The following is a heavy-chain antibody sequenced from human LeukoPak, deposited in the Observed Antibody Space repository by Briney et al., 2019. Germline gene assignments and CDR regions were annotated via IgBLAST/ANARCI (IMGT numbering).Heavy chain of an antibody. CDR2: IPYDGSQN. CDR3: TREGRFKAQHLFDY. J-gene: IGHJ4*02. CDR1: DFPFIGYT. D-gene: IGHD2-2*01. V-gene: IGHV3-30*04. Sequence: GGSPRLSCAASDFPFIGYTMHWVRQAPGKGLEWVAGIPYDGSQNSYADSVKGRFSISRDNSKSALYLQLSSLRPEDTAVYYCTREGRFKAQHLFDYWGQGTMVTVSS.